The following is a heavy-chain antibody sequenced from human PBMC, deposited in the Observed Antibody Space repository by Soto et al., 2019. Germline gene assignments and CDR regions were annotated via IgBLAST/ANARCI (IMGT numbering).Heavy chain of an antibody. CDR2: ISWNSGSI. V-gene: IGHV3-9*01. CDR3: AKDRGQWLVEYFQH. D-gene: IGHD6-19*01. CDR1: GFTFDDYA. J-gene: IGHJ1*01. Sequence: GGSLRLSCAASGFTFDDYAMHWVRQAPGKGLEWVSGISWNSGSIGYADSVKGRFTISRDNAKNSLYLQMNSLRAEDTALYYCAKDRGQWLVEYFQHWGQGTLVTVSS.